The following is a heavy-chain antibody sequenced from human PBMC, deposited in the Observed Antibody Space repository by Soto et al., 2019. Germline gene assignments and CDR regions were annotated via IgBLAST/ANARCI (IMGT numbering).Heavy chain of an antibody. J-gene: IGHJ4*02. CDR2: IKQDGSEK. CDR3: ARGPPWAADPYYFDY. CDR1: GFTFSSYW. V-gene: IGHV3-7*03. D-gene: IGHD7-27*01. Sequence: GWSLRLSCAASGFTFSSYWMSWVRQAPGKGLEWVANIKQDGSEKYYVDSVKGRFTISRDNAKNSLYLQMNSLRAEDTAVYYCARGPPWAADPYYFDYWGQGTLVTVPS.